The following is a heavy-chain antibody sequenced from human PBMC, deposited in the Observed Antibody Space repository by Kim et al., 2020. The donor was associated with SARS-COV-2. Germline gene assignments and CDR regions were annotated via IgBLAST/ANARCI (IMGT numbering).Heavy chain of an antibody. Sequence: SETLSLTCTVSGGSISSGGYYWSWIRQHPGKGLEWIGYIYYSGSTYYNPSLKSRVTISVDTSKNQFSLKLSSVTAADTAVYYCARVGCSGGSCYSSYWGQGTLVTVSS. V-gene: IGHV4-31*03. J-gene: IGHJ4*02. CDR3: ARVGCSGGSCYSSY. D-gene: IGHD2-15*01. CDR2: IYYSGST. CDR1: GGSISSGGYY.